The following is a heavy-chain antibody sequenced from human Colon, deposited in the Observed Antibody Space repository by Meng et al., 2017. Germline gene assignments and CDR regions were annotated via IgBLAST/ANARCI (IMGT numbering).Heavy chain of an antibody. CDR1: GASISGDNW. D-gene: IGHD2/OR15-2a*01. CDR2: IFHSGTS. CDR3: ARRNSNNWFDP. Sequence: QGHLKASGPGLVNPSGTLSLTCAVSGASISGDNWWSWVRQTPGKGLEWLGEIFHSGTSNYNPSLKSRVTISVDKSKNQFSLRLSSVTAADTAVYYCARRNSNNWFDPWGQGILVTVFS. J-gene: IGHJ5*02. V-gene: IGHV4-4*02.